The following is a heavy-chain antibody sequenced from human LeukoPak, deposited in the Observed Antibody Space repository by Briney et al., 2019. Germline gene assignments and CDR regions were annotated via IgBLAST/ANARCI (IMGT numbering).Heavy chain of an antibody. D-gene: IGHD3-9*01. Sequence: PGGSLRLSCAASGFTFDDYAMHWVRQAPGKGLEWVSGISWNSGSIGYADSVKGRFTISIDNAKNSLYLQMNSLRAEDTALYYCAKDLTILTAWAFDIWGQGTMVTVSS. V-gene: IGHV3-9*01. CDR3: AKDLTILTAWAFDI. J-gene: IGHJ3*02. CDR1: GFTFDDYA. CDR2: ISWNSGSI.